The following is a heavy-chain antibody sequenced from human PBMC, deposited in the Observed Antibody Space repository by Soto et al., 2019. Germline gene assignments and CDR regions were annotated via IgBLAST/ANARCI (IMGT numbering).Heavy chain of an antibody. CDR1: GVLFSSYP. V-gene: IGHV1-69*01. CDR2: IIPVFQTA. D-gene: IGHD3-22*01. Sequence: QEQLVQSGAEVKKPGSSVKVSCKASGVLFSSYPISWVRQVPGQGLEWMGGIIPVFQTADYTQRFQGRVTITAYESTNTAYMELSSLRSEDTAIYYCARGGSGYTWFNEFWGQGTLVTVSS. CDR3: ARGGSGYTWFNEF. J-gene: IGHJ4*02.